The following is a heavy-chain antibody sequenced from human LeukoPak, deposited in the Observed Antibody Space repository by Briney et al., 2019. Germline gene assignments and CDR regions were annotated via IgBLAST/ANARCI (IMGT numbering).Heavy chain of an antibody. Sequence: PGGSLRLSCAASGFTFSSYAMSWVRQAPGKGLGWVSGISWNSGSIGYADSVKGRFTISRDNAKNSLYLQMNSLRAEDTALYYCAKSIAVAGTGFDYWGQGTLVTVSS. CDR1: GFTFSSYA. CDR2: ISWNSGSI. D-gene: IGHD6-19*01. V-gene: IGHV3-9*01. J-gene: IGHJ4*02. CDR3: AKSIAVAGTGFDY.